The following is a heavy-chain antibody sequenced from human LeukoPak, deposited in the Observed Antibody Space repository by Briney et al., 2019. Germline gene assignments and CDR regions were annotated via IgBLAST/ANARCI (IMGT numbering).Heavy chain of an antibody. D-gene: IGHD6-19*01. CDR2: ISGTSNTI. Sequence: GGSLRLSCVASGFTFSTYSMNWVRQAPGKGLEWVSYISGTSNTIYYADSVKGRFTISRDNAKNSLYPQVNSLRVEDTAIYYCARDLGSYSSGWYMGFDYWGQGTLVTVSS. CDR1: GFTFSTYS. CDR3: ARDLGSYSSGWYMGFDY. V-gene: IGHV3-48*01. J-gene: IGHJ4*02.